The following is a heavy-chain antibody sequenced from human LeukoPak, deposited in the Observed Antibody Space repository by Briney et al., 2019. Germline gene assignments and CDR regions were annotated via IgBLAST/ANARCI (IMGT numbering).Heavy chain of an antibody. J-gene: IGHJ3*02. V-gene: IGHV1-24*01. CDR2: FDPEDGET. CDR1: GYTLTELS. Sequence: GASVKVSCKVSGYTLTELSMHWVRHAPGKGLEWRGGFDPEDGETIYAQKFQGRVTMTEDTSTDTAYMELSSLRSEDTAVYYCATARTISIRGAFDIWGQGTMVTVSS. CDR3: ATARTISIRGAFDI. D-gene: IGHD3-9*01.